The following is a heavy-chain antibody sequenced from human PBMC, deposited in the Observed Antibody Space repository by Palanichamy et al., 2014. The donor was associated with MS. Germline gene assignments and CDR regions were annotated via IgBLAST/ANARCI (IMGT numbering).Heavy chain of an antibody. J-gene: IGHJ3*02. V-gene: IGHV3-23*01. CDR3: AKDITAAGRLGSRAFDI. CDR1: GFTFSSYA. CDR2: FSGSASST. D-gene: IGHD6-13*01. Sequence: EVQLLESGGGLVQPGGSLRLSCAASGFTFSSYAMSWVRQAPGKGLEWVSAFSGSASSTYYADSVKGRFTISRDNSKNTLYLQMNSLRAEDTAIYYCAKDITAAGRLGSRAFDIWGQGTMVTVSS.